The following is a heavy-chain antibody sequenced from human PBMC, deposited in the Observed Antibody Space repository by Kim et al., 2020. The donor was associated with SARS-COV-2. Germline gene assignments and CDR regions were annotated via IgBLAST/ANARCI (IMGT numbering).Heavy chain of an antibody. CDR3: ARGDNGMDV. J-gene: IGHJ6*02. CDR2: GGT. D-gene: IGHD3-16*01. Sequence: GGTNYPKKFRGRVSLTRDTSISTAYMELSRLGSEDTAVYYCARGDNGMDVWGQGTAVTVSS. V-gene: IGHV1-2*02.